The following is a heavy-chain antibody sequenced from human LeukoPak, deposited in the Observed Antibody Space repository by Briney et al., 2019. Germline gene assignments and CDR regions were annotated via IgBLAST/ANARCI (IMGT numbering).Heavy chain of an antibody. J-gene: IGHJ4*02. CDR2: IYSGGTT. V-gene: IGHV3-NL1*01. CDR1: GFTFSSFG. Sequence: GGSLRLSCTVSGFTFSSFGMHWVRQAPGKGLVWVSVIYSGGTTYYADSVKGRFTISRDTSKNTIYLQMNSPRAEDTAVYYCAVEGGGTWGVSFNYWGQGTLVTVSS. D-gene: IGHD2-15*01. CDR3: AVEGGGTWGVSFNY.